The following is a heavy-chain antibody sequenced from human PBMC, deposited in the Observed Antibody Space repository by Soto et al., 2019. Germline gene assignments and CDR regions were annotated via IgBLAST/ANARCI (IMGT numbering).Heavy chain of an antibody. CDR1: GYSFTSYW. V-gene: IGHV5-51*01. CDR3: ARQGYSYGFRGYYYYYMDV. D-gene: IGHD5-18*01. J-gene: IGHJ6*03. Sequence: GESLKISCKDSGYSFTSYWIGWVRQLPGKGLECMGIIYPGDSDTRYSPSFQGQVTISADKSISTAYLQWSSLKASDTAMYYCARQGYSYGFRGYYYYYMDVWGKGTTVTVSS. CDR2: IYPGDSDT.